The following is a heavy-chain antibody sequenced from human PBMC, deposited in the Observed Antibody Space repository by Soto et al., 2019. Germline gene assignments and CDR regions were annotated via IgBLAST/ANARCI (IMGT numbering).Heavy chain of an antibody. CDR1: GFTFSSYA. Sequence: GGSLRLSCAASGFTFSSYAMSWVRQAPGKGLERVSAISGSGGSTYYADSVKGRFTISRDNSKNTLYLQMNSLRAEDTAVYYCAKDLWNYGHPPWWFDPWGQGTLVTVSS. CDR3: AKDLWNYGHPPWWFDP. CDR2: ISGSGGST. J-gene: IGHJ5*02. V-gene: IGHV3-23*01. D-gene: IGHD1-7*01.